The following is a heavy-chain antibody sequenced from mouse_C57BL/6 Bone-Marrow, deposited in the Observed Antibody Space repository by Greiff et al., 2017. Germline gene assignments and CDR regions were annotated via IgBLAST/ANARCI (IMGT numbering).Heavy chain of an antibody. D-gene: IGHD1-1*01. CDR2: IYPGDGDT. CDR3: ARTTVVGGDY. J-gene: IGHJ2*01. CDR1: GYAFSSSW. V-gene: IGHV1-82*01. Sequence: QVQLQQSGPELVKPGASVKISCKASGYAFSSSWMNWVKQRPGKGLEWIGRIYPGDGDTNYNGKFKGKATLTADKSSSTAYMQLSSLRSEDSAVYFCARTTVVGGDYWGQGTTLTVSS.